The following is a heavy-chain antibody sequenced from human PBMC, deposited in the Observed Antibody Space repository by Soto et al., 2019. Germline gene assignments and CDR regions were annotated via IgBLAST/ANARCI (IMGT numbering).Heavy chain of an antibody. Sequence: TLSLTGTVSGASISSGCYYWSWIRQHPGKGLEWIGYIYYSGSTYYNPSLKSRVTTSVDTSKNQFSLKLSSVTAADTAVYYCARVRIRTGYYYYYDMDVWGQGTTVTVSS. V-gene: IGHV4-31*03. D-gene: IGHD1-1*01. CDR3: ARVRIRTGYYYYYDMDV. CDR2: IYYSGST. J-gene: IGHJ6*02. CDR1: GASISSGCYY.